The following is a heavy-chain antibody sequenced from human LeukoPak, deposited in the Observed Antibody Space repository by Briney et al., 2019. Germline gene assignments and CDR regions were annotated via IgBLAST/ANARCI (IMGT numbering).Heavy chain of an antibody. V-gene: IGHV3-23*01. CDR1: GFIVSSNY. CDR2: ISNSGGNT. D-gene: IGHD2-15*01. J-gene: IGHJ4*02. Sequence: PGGSLRLSCAVSGFIVSSNYMTWVRQAPGKGLEWVSAISNSGGNTYYADSVKGRFTISRDNSKNTLYLQMNSLRAEDTAVYYCAKDLREVAANQKLRQFDYWGQGTLVTVSS. CDR3: AKDLREVAANQKLRQFDY.